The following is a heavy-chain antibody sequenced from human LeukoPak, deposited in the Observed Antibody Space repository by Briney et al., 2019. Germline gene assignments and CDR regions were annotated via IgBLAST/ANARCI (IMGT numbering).Heavy chain of an antibody. V-gene: IGHV4-4*07. D-gene: IGHD1-26*01. CDR3: ARVEGRSGSYRLGGWFDP. J-gene: IGHJ5*02. CDR1: GGSISSYY. CDR2: IYTSGST. Sequence: SETLSLTCTVSGGSISSYYWSWIRQPAGKGLEWIGRIYTSGSTNYNPSLKSRVTISVDTSKNQFSLKLSSVSAADTAVYYCARVEGRSGSYRLGGWFDPWGQGTLVTVSS.